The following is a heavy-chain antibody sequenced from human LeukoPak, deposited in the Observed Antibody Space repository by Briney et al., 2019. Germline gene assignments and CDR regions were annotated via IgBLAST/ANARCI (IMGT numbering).Heavy chain of an antibody. D-gene: IGHD1-7*01. Sequence: GESLKISCQGSGYSFTSYWIGWVRQLPGKGLEWMGIIYPGDSDTRCSPSFQGQVTISADKSISTAYLQWSSLKASDTAMYYCARHRHNWNCDELSLYYYYMDVWGKGTTVTVSS. CDR3: ARHRHNWNCDELSLYYYYMDV. V-gene: IGHV5-51*01. CDR1: GYSFTSYW. CDR2: IYPGDSDT. J-gene: IGHJ6*03.